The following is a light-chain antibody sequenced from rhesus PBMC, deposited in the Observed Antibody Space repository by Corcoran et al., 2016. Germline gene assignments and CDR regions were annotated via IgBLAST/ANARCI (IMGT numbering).Light chain of an antibody. J-gene: IGKJ4*01. Sequence: DIQMTQSPSSLSASVGDTVTITCRASQGISSYLNWFQQKPGKAPKLLIYDASTLQSGVPSRFSGSGSGTDFNRTISSLQSEDFATYYCQQYSSRPLTFGGGTKVELK. CDR3: QQYSSRPLT. V-gene: IGKV1-28*02. CDR1: QGISSY. CDR2: DAS.